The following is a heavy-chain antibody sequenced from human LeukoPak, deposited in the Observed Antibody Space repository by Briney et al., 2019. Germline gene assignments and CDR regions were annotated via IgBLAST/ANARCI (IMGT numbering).Heavy chain of an antibody. V-gene: IGHV1-18*01. Sequence: ASVKVSCKASGYTSTSYGITWVRQAPGQGLEWMGWISAYNGNTNYAQKLQGRVTMTTDTSTSTAYMELRSLRSDDTAVCYCARDNPRATYYFDSWGQGTLVTVSS. CDR1: GYTSTSYG. J-gene: IGHJ4*02. CDR3: ARDNPRATYYFDS. D-gene: IGHD1-14*01. CDR2: ISAYNGNT.